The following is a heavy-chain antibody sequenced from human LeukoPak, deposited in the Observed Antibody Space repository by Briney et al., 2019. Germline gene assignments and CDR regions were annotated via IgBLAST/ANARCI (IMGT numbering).Heavy chain of an antibody. Sequence: ASVKVSCKASGYNFIGYYMYWVRQAPGQGLEWMGWINPNSGGTNYAQKFQGRVTMTRDTSISTAYMELSRLRSDDTAVYYCARWSYSSSWYGGWFDPWGQGTLVTVSS. CDR1: GYNFIGYY. D-gene: IGHD6-13*01. CDR3: ARWSYSSSWYGGWFDP. V-gene: IGHV1-2*02. CDR2: INPNSGGT. J-gene: IGHJ5*02.